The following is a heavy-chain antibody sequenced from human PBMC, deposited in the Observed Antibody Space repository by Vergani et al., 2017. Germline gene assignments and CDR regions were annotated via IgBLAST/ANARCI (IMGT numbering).Heavy chain of an antibody. D-gene: IGHD2-2*02. CDR1: GGSISSYY. V-gene: IGHV4-59*01. Sequence: QVQLQESGPGLVKPSETLSLTCTVSGGSISSYYWSWIRQPPGKGLEWIGYIYYSGSTNYNPSLKSRVTISVDTSKNQFSLKLSSVTAADSAVDYCAGATRGGYCRSTSCYTFDYWGQGTLVTVSS. CDR2: IYYSGST. CDR3: AGATRGGYCRSTSCYTFDY. J-gene: IGHJ4*02.